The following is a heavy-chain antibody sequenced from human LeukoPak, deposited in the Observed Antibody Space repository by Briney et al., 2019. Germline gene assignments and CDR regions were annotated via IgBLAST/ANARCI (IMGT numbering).Heavy chain of an antibody. Sequence: PGGSLRLSCAASGFTFSSYSMNWVRQAQGKGLEWVSYISSSSSTIYYAVSVKVRFTISRDNAKNALYLQRNSLRAEDTAVYYWARDGGDDLNWGQGTLVTVPS. V-gene: IGHV3-48*01. CDR1: GFTFSSYS. CDR3: ARDGGDDLN. CDR2: ISSSSSTI. J-gene: IGHJ4*02. D-gene: IGHD2-21*01.